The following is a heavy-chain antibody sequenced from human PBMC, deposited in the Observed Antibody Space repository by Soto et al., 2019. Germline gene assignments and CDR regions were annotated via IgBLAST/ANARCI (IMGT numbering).Heavy chain of an antibody. CDR1: GYTLSELS. Sequence: QVQLVQSGAEVKKPGASVKVSCKVSGYTLSELSMHWVRQAPGKGLEWMGGFDPEGDEVIYAQNFQGRVTMTEDTSTDTAYMEVSSLRSEDTAVYYCATVLDWNNVLEYWGQGTLVTVSS. J-gene: IGHJ4*02. V-gene: IGHV1-24*01. CDR2: FDPEGDEV. D-gene: IGHD1-1*01. CDR3: ATVLDWNNVLEY.